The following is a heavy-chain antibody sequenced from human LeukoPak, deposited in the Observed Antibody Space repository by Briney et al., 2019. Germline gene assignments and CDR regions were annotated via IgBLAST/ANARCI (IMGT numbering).Heavy chain of an antibody. Sequence: GGSLRLSCSASGFTFSSYTMYWVRQAPGKGLEYVSAISSNGGSTYYADSVKGRFTISRDNSKNTLYLQMIRLRAEDAAVYYCVKVVGSGNAQWYFDLWGRGTLVTVSS. J-gene: IGHJ2*01. V-gene: IGHV3-64D*08. CDR2: ISSNGGST. D-gene: IGHD3-10*01. CDR3: VKVVGSGNAQWYFDL. CDR1: GFTFSSYT.